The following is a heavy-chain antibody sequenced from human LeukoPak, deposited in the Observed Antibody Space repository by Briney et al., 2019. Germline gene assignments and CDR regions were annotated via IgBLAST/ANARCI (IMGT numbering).Heavy chain of an antibody. CDR2: INHSGST. CDR1: GGSFSGYY. J-gene: IGHJ6*02. Sequence: KPSETLSLTCAVYGGSFSGYYWSWIRQPPGKGLEWIGEINHSGSTNYNPSLKSRVTISVDTSKNQFSLKLSSATAADTAVYYCARPLARSIAVAGTTYYYGMDVWGQGTTVTVSS. D-gene: IGHD6-19*01. V-gene: IGHV4-34*01. CDR3: ARPLARSIAVAGTTYYYGMDV.